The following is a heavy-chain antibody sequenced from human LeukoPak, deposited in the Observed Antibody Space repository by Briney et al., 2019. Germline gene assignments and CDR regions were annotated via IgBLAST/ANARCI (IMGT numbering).Heavy chain of an antibody. CDR3: APTYSYTVGGYDY. CDR2: INYRGHT. Sequence: KPSETLSLACTVSGGSISGSSYHWGWIRQPPGKGLEWIGSINYRGHTYYNPSLESRVAVSVDTSKNQFSLKMRSVTAADTALYYCAPTYSYTVGGYDYWGQGSLVTVSS. V-gene: IGHV4-39*01. CDR1: GGSISGSSYH. J-gene: IGHJ4*02. D-gene: IGHD3-16*02.